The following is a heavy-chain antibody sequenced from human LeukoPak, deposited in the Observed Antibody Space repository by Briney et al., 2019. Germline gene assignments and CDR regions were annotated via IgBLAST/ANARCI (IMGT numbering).Heavy chain of an antibody. Sequence: AGGSLRLACAASGFTFSSYAMNWVRQAPGRGLEWVAGFSGSGGTTYYADSGKGRFTISRDNSKNTLYLQMNSLRAEGTVVSYCATRNRCTSPNCLGYYYFYMDAWGKGTMVTVSS. J-gene: IGHJ6*03. CDR2: FSGSGGTT. V-gene: IGHV3-23*01. CDR1: GFTFSSYA. D-gene: IGHD2-8*01. CDR3: ATRNRCTSPNCLGYYYFYMDA.